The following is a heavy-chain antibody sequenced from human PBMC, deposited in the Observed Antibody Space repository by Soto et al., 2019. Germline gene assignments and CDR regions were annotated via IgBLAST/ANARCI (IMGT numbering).Heavy chain of an antibody. CDR1: GYSFTSHW. D-gene: IGHD2-21*02. CDR3: PRGETAITRRSFDY. V-gene: IGHV5-51*01. J-gene: IGHJ4*02. CDR2: VYPGDSDA. Sequence: GESLKISCSVSGYSFTSHWIAWVRQVPGKGLEWMGIVYPGDSDARYSPSFRGQVIMSADKSLSTAYLQWRTLKASDSAIYYCPRGETAITRRSFDYWGQGTLVTVSS.